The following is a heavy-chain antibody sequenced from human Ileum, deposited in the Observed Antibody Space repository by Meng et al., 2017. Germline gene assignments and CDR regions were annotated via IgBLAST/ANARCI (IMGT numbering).Heavy chain of an antibody. CDR1: GLTFSNYW. J-gene: IGHJ5*02. CDR3: AISDWFDP. CDR2: IKYDGTST. V-gene: IGHV3-74*01. D-gene: IGHD3-16*02. Sequence: EVALVGGGVGLVRPGGALRLSCVVSGLTFSNYWMHWVRQVPGKGLVWVSRIKYDGTSTYYADPVRGRFTISRDNAKNTLYLQMNSLRAEDTAVYYCAISDWFDPWGQGTLVTVSS.